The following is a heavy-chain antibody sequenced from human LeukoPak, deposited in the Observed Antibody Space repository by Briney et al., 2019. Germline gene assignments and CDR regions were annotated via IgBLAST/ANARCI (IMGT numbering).Heavy chain of an antibody. Sequence: PGGSLRLSCVASGFTFSSYAMHWVRQAPGKGLEWVTFIRYAGSSKYYADSVRGRFTISRDNSKNTLYLQMNSLTTEDTAVYYCARNSGGGGCDSWGQGTLVAVS. CDR1: GFTFSSYA. J-gene: IGHJ5*01. D-gene: IGHD3-16*01. V-gene: IGHV3-30*02. CDR3: ARNSGGGGCDS. CDR2: IRYAGSSK.